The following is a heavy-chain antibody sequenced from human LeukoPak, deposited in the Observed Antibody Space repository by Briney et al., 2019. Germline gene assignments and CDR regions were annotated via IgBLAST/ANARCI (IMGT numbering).Heavy chain of an antibody. CDR2: IYHSGST. V-gene: IGHV4-38-2*02. CDR1: GYSISSGYY. J-gene: IGHJ5*02. CDR3: AAYCSSTSCPSSRRWFDP. Sequence: SETLSLTCTVSGYSISSGYYWGWIRQPPGKGLEWIGSIYHSGSTYYNPSLKSRVTISVDTSKNQFSLKLSSVTAADTAVYYCAAYCSSTSCPSSRRWFDPWGQGTLVTVSS. D-gene: IGHD2-2*01.